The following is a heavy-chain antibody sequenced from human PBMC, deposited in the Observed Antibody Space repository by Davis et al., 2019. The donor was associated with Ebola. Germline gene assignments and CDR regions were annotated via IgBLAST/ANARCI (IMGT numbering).Heavy chain of an antibody. Sequence: GESLKISCAASGFTFSNAWMSWVRQAPGKGLEWVGRIKTKTDGGTTDYAAPVKGRFTISRDDSMDTLYLQMNSLKTEDTAVYYCSALNDYIWGSYRSDYWGQGTLVTVSS. D-gene: IGHD3-16*02. CDR2: IKTKTDGGTT. CDR3: SALNDYIWGSYRSDY. CDR1: GFTFSNAW. V-gene: IGHV3-15*01. J-gene: IGHJ4*02.